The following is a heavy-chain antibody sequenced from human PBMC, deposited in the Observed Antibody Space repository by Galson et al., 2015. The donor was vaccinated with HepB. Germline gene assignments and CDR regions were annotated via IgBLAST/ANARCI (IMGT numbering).Heavy chain of an antibody. V-gene: IGHV3-11*01. J-gene: IGHJ4*02. CDR1: GFTFSDYY. D-gene: IGHD6-13*01. Sequence: SLRLSCAASGFTFSDYYMSWIRQAPGKGLEWVSYISSSGSTIYYADSVKGRFTISRDNAKNSLYLQMNSLRAEDTAVYYCARAPPRTAAAGNERDYWGQGTLVTVSS. CDR2: ISSSGSTI. CDR3: ARAPPRTAAAGNERDY.